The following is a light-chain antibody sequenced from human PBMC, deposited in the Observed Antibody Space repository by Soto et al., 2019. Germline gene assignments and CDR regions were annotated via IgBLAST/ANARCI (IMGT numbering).Light chain of an antibody. Sequence: IQLTQSPSSLSASVGDRVTITCRASQGISSYLAWYQQKPGKAPKLMIYAASTLQSGVPSRFSGSGSGTDVTLTISSRQPEDFATYHCQQLKNYRWTCGQGTKVEIK. CDR2: AAS. V-gene: IGKV1-9*01. CDR1: QGISSY. CDR3: QQLKNYRWT. J-gene: IGKJ1*01.